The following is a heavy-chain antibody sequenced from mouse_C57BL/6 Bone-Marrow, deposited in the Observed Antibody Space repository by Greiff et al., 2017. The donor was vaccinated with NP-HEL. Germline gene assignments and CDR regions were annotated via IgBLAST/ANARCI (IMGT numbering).Heavy chain of an antibody. D-gene: IGHD1-1*01. Sequence: EVQLQQSGAELVRPGASVKLSCTASGFNITDDYMHWVKQRPEQGLEWIGWIDPENGDTEYASKFQGKATITADTSSNTAYLQLSSLTSEDTAVYYCTTYTTVVAKRYFDVWGTGTTVTVSS. CDR3: TTYTTVVAKRYFDV. V-gene: IGHV14-4*01. CDR1: GFNITDDY. J-gene: IGHJ1*03. CDR2: IDPENGDT.